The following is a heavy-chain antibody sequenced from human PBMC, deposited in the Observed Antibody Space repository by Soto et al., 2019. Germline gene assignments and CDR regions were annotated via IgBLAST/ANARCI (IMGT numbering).Heavy chain of an antibody. Sequence: SETLSLTCAVSGGSISGYYWSWIRQTPEKGLEWIGYIYYSGSTNYDPSLKSRVTMLIDMSKNQFSLKLTSVSAADTAVYYCAAAPRYWGQGILVTVSS. CDR1: GGSISGYY. J-gene: IGHJ4*02. CDR2: IYYSGST. D-gene: IGHD2-15*01. V-gene: IGHV4-59*01. CDR3: AAAPRY.